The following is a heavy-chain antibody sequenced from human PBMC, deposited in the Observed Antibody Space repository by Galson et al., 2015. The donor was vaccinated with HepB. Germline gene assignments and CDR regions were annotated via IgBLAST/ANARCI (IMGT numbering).Heavy chain of an antibody. CDR3: ASSFYDYGWGSYRQPPIY. D-gene: IGHD3-16*02. V-gene: IGHV3-30-3*01. CDR2: ISYDGSNK. CDR1: GFTFSSYA. Sequence: SLRLSCAASGFTFSSYAMHWVRRAPGKGLAWVAVISYDGSNKYYADSVKGRFTISRDNSKNTLYLQMNSLKAEDTAVYYCASSFYDYGWGSYRQPPIYWGQGTLVTVSS. J-gene: IGHJ4*02.